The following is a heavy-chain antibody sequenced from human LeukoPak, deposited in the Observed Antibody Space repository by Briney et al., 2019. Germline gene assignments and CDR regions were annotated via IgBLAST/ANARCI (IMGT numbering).Heavy chain of an antibody. CDR1: GFTVSSNS. CDR2: IYSDNT. CDR3: ARRAGAYSHPYDY. V-gene: IGHV3-53*01. D-gene: IGHD4/OR15-4a*01. J-gene: IGHJ4*02. Sequence: GGSLRLSCTVSGFTVSSNSMSWVRQAPGKGLEWVSFIYSDNTHYSDSVKGRFTIPGDNSKNTLYLQMNSLRAEDTAVYYCARRAGAYSHPYDYWGQGTLVTVSS.